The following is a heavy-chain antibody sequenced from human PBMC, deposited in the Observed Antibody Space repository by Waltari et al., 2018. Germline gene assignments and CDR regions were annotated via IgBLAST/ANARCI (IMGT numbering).Heavy chain of an antibody. J-gene: IGHJ3*02. CDR1: GFTFSSYS. V-gene: IGHV3-23*04. D-gene: IGHD3-3*01. Sequence: EVQLVESGGGLVKPGGSLRLSCAASGFTFSSYSMNWVRQAPGKGLEWVSAISGSGGSTYYADSVKGRFTISRDNSKNTLYLQMNSLRAEDTAVYYCARDYDFWSGYYTGISAFDIWGQGTMVTVSS. CDR2: ISGSGGST. CDR3: ARDYDFWSGYYTGISAFDI.